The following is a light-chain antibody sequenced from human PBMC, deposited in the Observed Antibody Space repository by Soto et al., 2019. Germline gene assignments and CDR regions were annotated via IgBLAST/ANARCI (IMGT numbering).Light chain of an antibody. J-gene: IGKJ1*01. CDR2: AAS. CDR3: LQDDNFLS. Sequence: IQMSKSPSFLSASVNDGGTITCRASQGISSYVACYQQKPGKAPKLLIYAASTLQSGVPSRFSGSGSGTDFTLTISCLQPEDIATYYCLQDDNFLSFGQGTKVDIK. V-gene: IGKV1-6*01. CDR1: QGISSY.